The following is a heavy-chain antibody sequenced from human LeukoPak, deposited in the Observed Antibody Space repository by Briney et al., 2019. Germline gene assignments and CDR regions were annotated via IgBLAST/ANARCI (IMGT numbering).Heavy chain of an antibody. Sequence: SETLSLTCTVSGGSISSSSYYWGWIRQPPGKGLEWIGNMYYSGSTHYNPSLKSRVTMPVDMSKNQFSLKLSSVTAADTAVYYCARTQQLVPTAIDYWGQGTLVTVSS. V-gene: IGHV4-39*07. CDR2: MYYSGST. CDR3: ARTQQLVPTAIDY. J-gene: IGHJ4*02. D-gene: IGHD6-13*01. CDR1: GGSISSSSYY.